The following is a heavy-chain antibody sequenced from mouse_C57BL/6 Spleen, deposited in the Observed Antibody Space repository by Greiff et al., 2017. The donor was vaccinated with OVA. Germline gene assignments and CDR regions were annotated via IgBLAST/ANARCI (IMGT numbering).Heavy chain of an antibody. Sequence: VKLQESGAELVMPGASVKLSCKASGYTFTSYWMPWVKQRPGQGLEWIGEIDPSDSYTNYNQKFKGKSTLTVDKSSSTAYMQLSSLTSEDSAVYYCARYWDRYFDVWGTGTTVTVSS. CDR3: ARYWDRYFDV. J-gene: IGHJ1*03. CDR2: IDPSDSYT. V-gene: IGHV1-69*01. CDR1: GYTFTSYW. D-gene: IGHD4-1*01.